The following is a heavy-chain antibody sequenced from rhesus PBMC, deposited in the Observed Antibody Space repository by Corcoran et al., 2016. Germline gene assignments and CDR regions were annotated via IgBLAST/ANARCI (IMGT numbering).Heavy chain of an antibody. J-gene: IGHJ4*01. CDR3: AAPLSGSYYYHYFDY. Sequence: QLQLQESGPGLVKPSETLSLTCAVSGGSISSNYWSWIRQPPGKGLEWIGRISGSGGSTDYNPSLKSRVTLSTDTSKNQFSLKLSSVTAADTAVYYCAAPLSGSYYYHYFDYWGQGVLVTVSS. CDR2: ISGSGGST. V-gene: IGHV4-173*01. D-gene: IGHD3-16*01. CDR1: GGSISSNY.